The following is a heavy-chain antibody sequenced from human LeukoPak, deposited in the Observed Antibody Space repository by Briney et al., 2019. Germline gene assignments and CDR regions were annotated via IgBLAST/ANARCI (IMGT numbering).Heavy chain of an antibody. CDR2: IYYSGST. CDR1: GGSISSGSYY. V-gene: IGHV4-30-4*07. J-gene: IGHJ3*02. CDR3: ARGGSGSRDAFDI. Sequence: SETLSLTCTVSGGSISSGSYYWSWIRQRPGKGLEWIGYIYYSGSTYYNPSLKSRVTISVDTSKNLFSLRLSSVTAADTAVYYCARGGSGSRDAFDIWGQETMVTVSS. D-gene: IGHD1-26*01.